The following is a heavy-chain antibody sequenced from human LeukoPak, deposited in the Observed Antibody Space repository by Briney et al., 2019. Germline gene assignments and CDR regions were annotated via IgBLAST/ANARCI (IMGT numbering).Heavy chain of an antibody. D-gene: IGHD1-26*01. V-gene: IGHV3-48*02. Sequence: GGSLRLSCTTSGFTLSDYAMSWFRQAPGKGLEWVSHITASGTAMFYADSVKGRFTISRDNAKNSLYLQMNSLRDEDTAVYYCASSGSYRFDYWGQGTLVTVSS. CDR2: ITASGTAM. J-gene: IGHJ4*02. CDR1: GFTLSDYA. CDR3: ASSGSYRFDY.